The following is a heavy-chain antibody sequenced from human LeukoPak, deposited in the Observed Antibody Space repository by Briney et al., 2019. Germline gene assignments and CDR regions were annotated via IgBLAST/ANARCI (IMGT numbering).Heavy chain of an antibody. V-gene: IGHV4-31*03. D-gene: IGHD4-17*01. J-gene: IGHJ4*02. CDR3: ARSSDYGDYD. Sequence: SETMSLTCTVSGGSVNSGGYYWTWIRQHPGKGLEWLGYIYYSGRTYYNPSLKSRITISLDTSKNQFSLNLTSVSAADTAFYFCARSSDYGDYDWGQGTLITVSS. CDR1: GGSVNSGGYY. CDR2: IYYSGRT.